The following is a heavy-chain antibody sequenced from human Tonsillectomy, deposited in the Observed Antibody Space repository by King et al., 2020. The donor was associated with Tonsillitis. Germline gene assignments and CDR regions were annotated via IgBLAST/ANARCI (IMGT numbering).Heavy chain of an antibody. CDR1: GGSISSSSYY. Sequence: LQLQESGPGLVKPSETLSLTCTVSGGSISSSSYYWGWIRQPPGKGLEWIGSIYYSGSTYYNPSLKSRVTISVDTSKNQFSLKLSSVTAADTAVYYCARGGPPYDYFWGSYRSAGTRQDYWGQGTLVPVSS. V-gene: IGHV4-39*07. D-gene: IGHD3-16*02. CDR3: ARGGPPYDYFWGSYRSAGTRQDY. J-gene: IGHJ4*02. CDR2: IYYSGST.